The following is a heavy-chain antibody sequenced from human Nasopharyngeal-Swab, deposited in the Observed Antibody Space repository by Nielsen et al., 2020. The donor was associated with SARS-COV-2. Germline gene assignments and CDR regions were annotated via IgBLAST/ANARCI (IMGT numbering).Heavy chain of an antibody. Sequence: LRLSCSVSGGSMSSGGYYWSWIRQSPGKGLEWIGYIPYTGSASYNPSLRSRISISIDKSLNQFSLRMDSVTAADTAVYYCASRVPPWGSRSGHFDYWGQGTLVTVSS. J-gene: IGHJ4*02. CDR1: GGSMSSGGYY. CDR2: IPYTGSA. V-gene: IGHV4-31*03. D-gene: IGHD3-10*01. CDR3: ASRVPPWGSRSGHFDY.